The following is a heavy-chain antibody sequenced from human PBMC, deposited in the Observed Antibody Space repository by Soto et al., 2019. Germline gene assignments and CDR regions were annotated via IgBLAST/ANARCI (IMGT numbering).Heavy chain of an antibody. J-gene: IGHJ4*02. D-gene: IGHD3-16*01. Sequence: GGSVRLSCAASGFKFSNYAMSWVRQAPGKGLEWVSLISATGGGTYYADSVKGRFTISRDNSHNTLYLQVHSLTAEDTAVYYCAKDRREGGKSAFYFDFWGQGAQVTVSS. CDR3: AKDRREGGKSAFYFDF. CDR1: GFKFSNYA. CDR2: ISATGGGT. V-gene: IGHV3-23*01.